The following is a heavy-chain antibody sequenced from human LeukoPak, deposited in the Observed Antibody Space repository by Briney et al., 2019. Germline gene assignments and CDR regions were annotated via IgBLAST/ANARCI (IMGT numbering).Heavy chain of an antibody. D-gene: IGHD4-17*01. V-gene: IGHV4-39*07. J-gene: IGHJ4*02. CDR2: IYYSGST. CDR3: ARDFSYGAFDY. Sequence: SETLSLTCTVSGGSISSSSYYWGWIRQPPGKGLEWIGSIYYSGSTNYNPSLKSRVTISVDTSKNQFSLKLSPVTAADTAVYYCARDFSYGAFDYWGQGTLVTVSS. CDR1: GGSISSSSYY.